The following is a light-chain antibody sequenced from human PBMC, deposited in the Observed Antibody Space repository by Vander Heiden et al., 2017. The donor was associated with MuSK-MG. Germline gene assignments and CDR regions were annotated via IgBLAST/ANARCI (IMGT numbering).Light chain of an antibody. J-gene: IGKJ5*01. Sequence: DIQVTPSPSSLSASVGDRVTITCRASQSISSYLNWYQQKPGKAPKLLIYAASSLQSGVPSRFSGSGSGTDFTLTISSLQPEDFATYYCQQSDSTPITFGQGTRLEIK. CDR1: QSISSY. V-gene: IGKV1-39*01. CDR3: QQSDSTPIT. CDR2: AAS.